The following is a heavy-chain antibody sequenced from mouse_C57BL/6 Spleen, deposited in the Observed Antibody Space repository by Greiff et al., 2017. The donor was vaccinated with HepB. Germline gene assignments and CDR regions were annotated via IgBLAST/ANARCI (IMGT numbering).Heavy chain of an antibody. V-gene: IGHV1-69*01. J-gene: IGHJ4*01. CDR3: ARSVSNYGEDY. D-gene: IGHD2-5*01. Sequence: QVQLQQPGAELVMPGASVKLSCKASGYTFTSYWMHWVKQRPGQGLEWIGEIDPSDSYTNYNQKFKGKSTLTVDKSSSTAYMQLSSLTSEDSAVYYCARSVSNYGEDYWGQGTSVTVSS. CDR1: GYTFTSYW. CDR2: IDPSDSYT.